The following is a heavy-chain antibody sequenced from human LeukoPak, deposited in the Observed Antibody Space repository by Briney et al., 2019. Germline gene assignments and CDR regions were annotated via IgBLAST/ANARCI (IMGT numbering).Heavy chain of an antibody. J-gene: IGHJ4*02. CDR2: INPDSGFT. V-gene: IGHV1-2*02. CDR1: GYKFTDDY. CDR3: APTAEAYTSWWKV. Sequence: ASVKVSCKASGYKFTDDYMHWVRQAPGQGLEFMGWINPDSGFTDYAQKFKGRVTMTRDTSISTAYLEVRSLTSDDTAVYYCAPTAEAYTSWWKVWGQGTLVTVSS. D-gene: IGHD3-16*01.